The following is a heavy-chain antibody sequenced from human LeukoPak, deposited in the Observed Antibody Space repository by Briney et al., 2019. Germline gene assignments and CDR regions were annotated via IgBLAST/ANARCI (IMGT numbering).Heavy chain of an antibody. Sequence: GGSLRLSCAASGFTFSSYGMHWVRQAPGKGLEWVAVISYDGSNKYYADSVEGRFTISRDNSKNTLYMQMNSLRAEDTAVYYCARSPRAFWSGYYYYYGMDVWGQGTTVTVSS. CDR2: ISYDGSNK. V-gene: IGHV3-30*03. CDR1: GFTFSSYG. D-gene: IGHD3-3*01. J-gene: IGHJ6*02. CDR3: ARSPRAFWSGYYYYYGMDV.